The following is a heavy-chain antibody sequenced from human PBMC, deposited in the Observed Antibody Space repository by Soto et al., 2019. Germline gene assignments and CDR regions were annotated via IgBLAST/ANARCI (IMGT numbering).Heavy chain of an antibody. V-gene: IGHV4-59*01. Sequence: QVQLQESGPGLVKPSETLSLTCTVSGGSISSYYWSWIRQPPGKGLEWIGYIYYSGSTNYNPSLKSRVTISVDTSKNQFSLKLSSVAAADTAVYYCARDGSGIARDWFDPWGQGTLVTVSS. CDR1: GGSISSYY. J-gene: IGHJ5*02. CDR2: IYYSGST. CDR3: ARDGSGIARDWFDP. D-gene: IGHD6-19*01.